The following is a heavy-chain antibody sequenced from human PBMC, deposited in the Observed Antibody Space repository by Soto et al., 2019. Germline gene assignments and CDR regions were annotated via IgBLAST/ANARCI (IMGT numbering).Heavy chain of an antibody. CDR3: ARVVVVVAATSLDY. CDR2: ISYDGSNK. J-gene: IGHJ4*02. D-gene: IGHD2-15*01. CDR1: GFTFSSYA. Sequence: QVQLVESGGGVVQPGRSLRLSCAASGFTFSSYAMHWVRQAPGKGLEWVAVISYDGSNKYYADSVKGRFTISRDNSKNTLYLQMNSLRAEDTAVYYCARVVVVVAATSLDYWGQGTLVTVSS. V-gene: IGHV3-30-3*01.